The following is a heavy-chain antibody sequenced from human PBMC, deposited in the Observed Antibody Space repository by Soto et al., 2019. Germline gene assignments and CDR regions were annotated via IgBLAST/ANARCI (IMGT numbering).Heavy chain of an antibody. CDR3: ARDRFGVVPDWFDP. CDR2: ISSSSSYI. CDR1: GFTFSSYS. D-gene: IGHD3-3*01. V-gene: IGHV3-21*01. J-gene: IGHJ5*02. Sequence: PGGSLRLSCAASGFTFSSYSMNWVRQAPGKGLEWVSSISSSSSYIYYADSVKGRFTISRDNAKNSLYLQMNSLRAEDTAVYYCARDRFGVVPDWFDPWGQGTLVTVSS.